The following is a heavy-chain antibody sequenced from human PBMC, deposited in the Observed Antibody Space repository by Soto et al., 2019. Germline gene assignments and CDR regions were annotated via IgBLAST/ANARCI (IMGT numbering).Heavy chain of an antibody. Sequence: ASVKVSCKASGYTFTSYDINWVRQATGQGLEWMGWMNPNSGNTGYAQKFQGRVTMTRNTSISTAYMELSSLRSEDTAVYYCASAFMVRGVIVAYYYYNGMDVWGQGTTVTVSS. CDR3: ASAFMVRGVIVAYYYYNGMDV. CDR2: MNPNSGNT. CDR1: GYTFTSYD. J-gene: IGHJ6*02. D-gene: IGHD3-10*01. V-gene: IGHV1-8*01.